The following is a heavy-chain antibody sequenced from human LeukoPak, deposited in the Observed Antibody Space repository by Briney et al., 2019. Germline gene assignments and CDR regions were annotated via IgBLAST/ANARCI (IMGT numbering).Heavy chain of an antibody. CDR3: ARAGYYYDSSGYYRYYFDY. CDR2: IYYSGST. V-gene: IGHV4-59*01. Sequence: PSETLSLTCTVSGGSISSYYWSWIRQPPGKGLEWIGYIYYSGSTNYNPSLKSRVAISVDTSKNQFSLKLSSVTAADTAVYYCARAGYYYDSSGYYRYYFDYWGQGTLVTVSS. D-gene: IGHD3-22*01. CDR1: GGSISSYY. J-gene: IGHJ4*02.